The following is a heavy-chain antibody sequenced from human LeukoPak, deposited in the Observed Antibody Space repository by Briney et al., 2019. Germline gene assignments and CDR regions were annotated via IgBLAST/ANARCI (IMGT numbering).Heavy chain of an antibody. Sequence: SETLSLTCAVYGGSFSGYYWSWIRQPPGKGLEWIGEINHSGSTNYNPSLKSRVTISVDTSKNQFSLKLSSVTAADTAVYYCARGLAAAPKHFDYWGQGTLVTVSS. J-gene: IGHJ4*02. CDR2: INHSGST. CDR1: GGSFSGYY. D-gene: IGHD6-13*01. CDR3: ARGLAAAPKHFDY. V-gene: IGHV4-34*01.